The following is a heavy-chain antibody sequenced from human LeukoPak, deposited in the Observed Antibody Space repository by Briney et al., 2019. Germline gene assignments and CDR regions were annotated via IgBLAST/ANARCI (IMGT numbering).Heavy chain of an antibody. CDR2: ISGGAVST. D-gene: IGHD2-8*02. V-gene: IGHV3-23*01. CDR3: TKDPYCTGGNSYGAANDY. J-gene: IGHJ4*02. Sequence: PGGSPRLSCAASGFTFSNFAMTWVRQAPGKGLDWVSTISGGAVSTYYADSVKGRFTISRDNSKNTLFLQMNSLRVEDTAIYYCTKDPYCTGGNSYGAANDYWGQGTLVTVSS. CDR1: GFTFSNFA.